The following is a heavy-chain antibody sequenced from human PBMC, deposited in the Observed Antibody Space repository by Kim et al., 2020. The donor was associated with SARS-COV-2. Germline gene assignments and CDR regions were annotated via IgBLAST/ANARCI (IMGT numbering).Heavy chain of an antibody. Sequence: LRSRVTISVDTAKNQFSLKLSSVTAADTAVYYCARVGGYYFLGGTYYFDYWGQGTLVTVSS. CDR3: ARVGGYYFLGGTYYFDY. V-gene: IGHV4-31*02. D-gene: IGHD1-26*01. J-gene: IGHJ4*02.